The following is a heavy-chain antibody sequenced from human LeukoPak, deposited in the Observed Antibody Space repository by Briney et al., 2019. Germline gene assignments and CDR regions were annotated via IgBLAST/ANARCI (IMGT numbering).Heavy chain of an antibody. Sequence: GASVKVSCKASGYAFTGYYMHWVRQAPGQGLEWMGWINPNSGGTNYAQKFQGRVTMTRDTSISTAYMELSRLRSDDTAVYYCARVKRYCGSGRASPFDYWGQGTLVTVSS. V-gene: IGHV1-2*02. J-gene: IGHJ4*02. CDR2: INPNSGGT. D-gene: IGHD3-10*01. CDR1: GYAFTGYY. CDR3: ARVKRYCGSGRASPFDY.